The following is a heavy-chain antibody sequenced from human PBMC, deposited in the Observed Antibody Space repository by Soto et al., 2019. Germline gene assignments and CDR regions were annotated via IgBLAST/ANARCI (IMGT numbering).Heavy chain of an antibody. J-gene: IGHJ5*02. V-gene: IGHV5-51*01. CDR1: GYSLTSYW. CDR3: ARQVSISSSPFDP. D-gene: IGHD2-2*01. CDR2: IYLGDSNT. Sequence: GESLKISCKGSGYSLTSYWIGWMRQTPGKGLEWMGMIYLGDSNTRYSPSFEGQVTISADKSTTTAYLQWSSLKASDSAMYYCARQVSISSSPFDPWGQGTLVTVSS.